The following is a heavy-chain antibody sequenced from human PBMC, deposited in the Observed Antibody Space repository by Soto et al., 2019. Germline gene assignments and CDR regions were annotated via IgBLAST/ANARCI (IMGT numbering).Heavy chain of an antibody. CDR2: IYYSGTT. CDR1: GGSARNGRYY. D-gene: IGHD3-16*01. J-gene: IGHJ4*02. V-gene: IGHV4-61*01. Sequence: SETLSLNGTVSGGSARNGRYYWSFIRQPPGKGLEWIGYIYYSGTTNYNPSLKSRVTISVDTSKNQFSLKLSSVTAADTAVYYCARVEDYGDYFDYWGQGTLVTVS. CDR3: ARVEDYGDYFDY.